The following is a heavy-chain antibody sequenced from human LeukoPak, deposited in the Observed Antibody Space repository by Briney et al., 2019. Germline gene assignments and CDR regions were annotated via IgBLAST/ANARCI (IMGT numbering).Heavy chain of an antibody. CDR3: AKERDYGPADY. J-gene: IGHJ4*02. CDR1: GFIFNKHA. D-gene: IGHD4/OR15-4a*01. CDR2: LSGSGSST. V-gene: IGHV3-23*01. Sequence: GGSLRLSCVVAGFIFNKHAMSWVRQAPGKGPEWVSGLSGSGSSTDYADSVRGRFTVSRDNSKNTLFLQMNSLRTEDTAIYYCAKERDYGPADYWGQGTLVTVSS.